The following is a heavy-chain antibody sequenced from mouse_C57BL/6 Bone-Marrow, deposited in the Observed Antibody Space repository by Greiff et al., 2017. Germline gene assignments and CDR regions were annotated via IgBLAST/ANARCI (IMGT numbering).Heavy chain of an antibody. Sequence: EVQLQESGPGLVKPSQSLSLTCSVTGYSITSGYYWNWIRQFPGNKLEWMGYISYDGSNNYNPSLKNRISITRDTSKNQFFLKLNSVTTEDTATYYCAREVNYGSSYFEVWGTGTTVTVSS. CDR1: GYSITSGYY. D-gene: IGHD1-1*01. V-gene: IGHV3-6*01. CDR3: AREVNYGSSYFEV. CDR2: ISYDGSN. J-gene: IGHJ1*03.